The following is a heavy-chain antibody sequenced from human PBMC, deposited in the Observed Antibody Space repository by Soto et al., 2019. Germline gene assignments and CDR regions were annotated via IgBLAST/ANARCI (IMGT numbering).Heavy chain of an antibody. CDR2: IKQDGSEK. CDR1: GFTFSSYW. D-gene: IGHD2-15*01. J-gene: IGHJ1*01. Sequence: GGSLRLSCAASGFTFSSYWMSWVRQAPGKGLEWVANIKQDGSEKYYVDSVKGRFTISRDNAKNSLYLQMNSLRAEDTAVYYCARGLGYCSGGSCYSGYFQHWGQGTLVTVSS. CDR3: ARGLGYCSGGSCYSGYFQH. V-gene: IGHV3-7*01.